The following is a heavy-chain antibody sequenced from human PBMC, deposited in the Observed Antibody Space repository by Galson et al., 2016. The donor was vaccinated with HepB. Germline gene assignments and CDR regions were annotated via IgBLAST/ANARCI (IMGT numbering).Heavy chain of an antibody. CDR2: ISSSSSYI. CDR1: GFIFSDYG. V-gene: IGHV3-21*01. Sequence: SLRLSCAASGFIFSDYGMNWVRQAPGKGLEWVSSISSSSSYIYYADSVKGRFTISRDNAKNSLHLQMNSLRAEDTAVYYCARITYDSNGYYPDSWGQGTLVTVSS. J-gene: IGHJ4*02. CDR3: ARITYDSNGYYPDS. D-gene: IGHD3-22*01.